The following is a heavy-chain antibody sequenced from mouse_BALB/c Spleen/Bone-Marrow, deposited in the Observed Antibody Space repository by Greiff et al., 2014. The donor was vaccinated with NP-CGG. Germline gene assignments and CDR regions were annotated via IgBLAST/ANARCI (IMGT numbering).Heavy chain of an antibody. CDR2: IHYSGVT. CDR1: GYSITSYYS. D-gene: IGHD4-1*01. Sequence: EVKLQESGPDLVKPSQSLSLTCTVTGYSITSYYSWHWIRQFPGNKLEWMGYIHYSGVTVNNPSLKSRISITRDTSNNQFFLQLNSVTTEDTATYYCSRFTGTPYTMDYWGQGTSVTVSS. CDR3: SRFTGTPYTMDY. J-gene: IGHJ4*01. V-gene: IGHV3-1*02.